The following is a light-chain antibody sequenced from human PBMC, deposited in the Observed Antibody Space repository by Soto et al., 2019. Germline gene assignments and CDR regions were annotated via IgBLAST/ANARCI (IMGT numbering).Light chain of an antibody. CDR3: QQYNNWYT. J-gene: IGKJ2*01. CDR2: GAS. V-gene: IGKV3-15*01. Sequence: ETVMTQSPATLSVSPGQRATLSCRASQSVDTKLAWYQHKPGQAPRLLIYGASTRATGIPGRFSGSGSGTQFTLTISSLQSEDFAVYFCQQYNNWYTYGQGTKLEIK. CDR1: QSVDTK.